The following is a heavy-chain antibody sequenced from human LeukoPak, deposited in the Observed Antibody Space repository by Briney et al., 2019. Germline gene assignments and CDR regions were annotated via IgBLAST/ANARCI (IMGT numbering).Heavy chain of an antibody. CDR1: GDSVSSNNAA. CDR2: TYYRSKWYN. D-gene: IGHD3-22*01. CDR3: AKMSGGSYYGTFDL. V-gene: IGHV6-1*01. J-gene: IGHJ3*01. Sequence: SQTLSLTCAISGDSVSSNNAAWNWIRQSSSRGLEWLGRTYYRSKWYNDYAVSVKSRITVNPDTSKNQFSLHLNSVTPEDTAVYYCAKMSGGSYYGTFDLWGQGTMVTVSS.